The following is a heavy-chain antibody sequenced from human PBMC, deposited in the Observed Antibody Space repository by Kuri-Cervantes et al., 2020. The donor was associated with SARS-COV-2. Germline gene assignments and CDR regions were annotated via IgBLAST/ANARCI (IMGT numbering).Heavy chain of an antibody. J-gene: IGHJ4*02. CDR1: GFTFTSHA. D-gene: IGHD1-14*01. V-gene: IGHV3-30*03. CDR2: ISYDGSNK. Sequence: GESLKISCAVSGFTFTSHAMHWVRQAPGKGLEWVALISYDGSNKFYADSVKGRFTISRDNAKNSLYLQMNSLRAEDTAFYYCTREGPGYWGQGTLVTVSS. CDR3: TREGPGY.